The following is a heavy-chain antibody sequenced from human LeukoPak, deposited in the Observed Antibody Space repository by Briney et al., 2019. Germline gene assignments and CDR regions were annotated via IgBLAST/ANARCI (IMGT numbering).Heavy chain of an antibody. CDR3: ARDGGLVDFDS. J-gene: IGHJ4*02. Sequence: ASVKVSCKASGYTFTGYSLHWVRQAPGQGLEWMGWINPNSGGTGFAQKFQGRVTMTWDTSITTGYMELSRLTSDDTAVYYCARDGGLVDFDSWGQGTLITVSS. CDR2: INPNSGGT. D-gene: IGHD3-16*01. V-gene: IGHV1-2*02. CDR1: GYTFTGYS.